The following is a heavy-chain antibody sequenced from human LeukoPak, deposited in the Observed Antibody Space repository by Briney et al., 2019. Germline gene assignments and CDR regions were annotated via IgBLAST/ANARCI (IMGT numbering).Heavy chain of an antibody. J-gene: IGHJ3*02. CDR1: GFTFSSSA. D-gene: IGHD3-3*01. CDR2: ISSSGSTI. CDR3: AREYLNDFWSGNNAFDI. V-gene: IGHV3-48*04. Sequence: GRSLRLSCAASGFTFSSSAMHWVRQAPGKGLEWVSYISSSGSTIYYADSVKGRFTISRDNAKNSLYLQMNSLRAEDTAVYYCAREYLNDFWSGNNAFDIWGQGTMVTVSS.